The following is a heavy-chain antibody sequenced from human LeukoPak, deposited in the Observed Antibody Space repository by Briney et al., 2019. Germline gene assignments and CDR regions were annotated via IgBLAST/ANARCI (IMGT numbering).Heavy chain of an antibody. CDR1: GGSISSSNYY. V-gene: IGHV4-39*01. Sequence: PSETLSLTCTVSGGSISSSNYYWGWIRQPPGKGLGWIGSIYYSGNTYYNPSLKSRVAISVDTSKNKYSLKLTSVTAADTAVYYCDSQGYSSSYSTRATAFDYWGQGTLVTVSS. CDR3: DSQGYSSSYSTRATAFDY. CDR2: IYYSGNT. J-gene: IGHJ4*02. D-gene: IGHD6-13*01.